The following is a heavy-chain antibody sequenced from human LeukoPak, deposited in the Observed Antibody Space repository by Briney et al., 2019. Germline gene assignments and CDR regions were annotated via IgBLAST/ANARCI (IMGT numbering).Heavy chain of an antibody. D-gene: IGHD6-13*01. V-gene: IGHV1-46*01. CDR1: GYSFTSYW. CDR3: ARDLMGIAYRGAFYY. J-gene: IGHJ4*02. Sequence: GESLKISCKGSGYSFTSYWIGWVRQAPGQGLEWMGIINPSGGSTSYAQRFQGRVTMTRDMSTSTVYMELSSLRSEDTAVYYCARDLMGIAYRGAFYYWGQGTLVTVSS. CDR2: INPSGGST.